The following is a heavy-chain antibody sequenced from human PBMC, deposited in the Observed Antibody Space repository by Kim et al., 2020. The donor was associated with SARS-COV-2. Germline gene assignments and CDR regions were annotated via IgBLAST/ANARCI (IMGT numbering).Heavy chain of an antibody. CDR1: GFTFSIYS. D-gene: IGHD3-3*01. CDR3: ARGSGQDGGHRSGPGAFDD. CDR2: ISSSSSYI. Sequence: GGSLRLSCAASGFTFSIYSMNWVRQALGKGLEWVSSISSSSSYIHYADLVKGRFTISSDNAKNSLYLQMNSLRAEDTAVYYCARGSGQDGGHRSGPGAFDDWGQGTLVTVSS. J-gene: IGHJ4*02. V-gene: IGHV3-21*01.